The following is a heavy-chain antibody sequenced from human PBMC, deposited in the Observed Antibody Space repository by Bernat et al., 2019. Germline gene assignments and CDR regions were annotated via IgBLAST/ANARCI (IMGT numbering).Heavy chain of an antibody. CDR2: ISGSGAGT. V-gene: IGHV3-23*01. CDR1: GFTFSSYG. Sequence: EVQLLESGGGLVQPGGSLRLSCAASGFTFSSYGMSWVRQAPGKGLEWVSAISGSGAGTCYADSAEGRFTISRDNSKTTLYLQMNSLRAEDTALYYCAKDHQMGYYFDNWGQGTLVTVSS. D-gene: IGHD5-24*01. CDR3: AKDHQMGYYFDN. J-gene: IGHJ4*02.